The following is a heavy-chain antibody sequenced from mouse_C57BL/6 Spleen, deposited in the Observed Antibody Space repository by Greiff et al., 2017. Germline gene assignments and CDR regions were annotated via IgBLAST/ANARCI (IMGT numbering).Heavy chain of an antibody. J-gene: IGHJ4*01. CDR1: GYTFTSYW. V-gene: IGHV1-61*01. CDR3: ARGIYYYGSSYGYYAMDY. CDR2: IYHSDSDT. Sequence: VQLQQPGAELVRPGSSVKLSCKASGYTFTSYWMAWVKQRPGKGLEWVGNIYHSDSDTHYPQQFKGQFTLTADKSSSTAYMELRSLTSEDSAVYFCARGIYYYGSSYGYYAMDYWGQGTSVTVSS. D-gene: IGHD1-1*01.